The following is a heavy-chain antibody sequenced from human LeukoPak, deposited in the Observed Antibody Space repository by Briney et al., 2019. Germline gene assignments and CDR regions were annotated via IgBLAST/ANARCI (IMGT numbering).Heavy chain of an antibody. J-gene: IGHJ4*02. CDR1: GHSFTSYW. D-gene: IGHD3-10*01. Sequence: GESLRISCKGSGHSFTSYWISWVRQMPGKGLEWMGRTDPSNSYTNYSPSFQGHVTISADKSISTAYLQWSSLTASDTAMYYCARTSWFGVDYWGQGTLVTVSS. CDR3: ARTSWFGVDY. CDR2: TDPSNSYT. V-gene: IGHV5-10-1*01.